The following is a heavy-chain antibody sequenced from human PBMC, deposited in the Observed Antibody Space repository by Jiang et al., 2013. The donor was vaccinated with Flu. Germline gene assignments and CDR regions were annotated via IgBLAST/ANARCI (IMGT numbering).Heavy chain of an antibody. CDR3: ARDGGIVTTGVFDY. CDR2: KSAYTGNS. CDR1: GYTFSDYG. J-gene: IGHJ4*02. V-gene: IGHV1-18*01. Sequence: GAEVKKPGASVKVSCKASGYTFSDYGISWVRQAPGQGLEWMGWKSAYTGNSNIEQKFQGRVTMATDTSTSTAYMELRSLRSDDTAVYYCARDGGIVTTGVFDYWGQGTLVTVSS. D-gene: IGHD5-12*01.